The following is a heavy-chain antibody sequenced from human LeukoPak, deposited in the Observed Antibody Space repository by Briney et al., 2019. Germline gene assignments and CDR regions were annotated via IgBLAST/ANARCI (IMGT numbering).Heavy chain of an antibody. D-gene: IGHD6-13*01. CDR3: ARGRQQLVRGQAFDY. CDR2: INHSGST. V-gene: IGHV4-34*01. CDR1: GGSFSGYY. Sequence: PSETLSLTCAVYGGSFSGYYWSWIRQPPGKGLEWIGEINHSGSTNYNPSLKSRVTISVDTSKNHFSLKLSSVTAADTAVYYCARGRQQLVRGQAFDYWGQGTLVTVSS. J-gene: IGHJ4*02.